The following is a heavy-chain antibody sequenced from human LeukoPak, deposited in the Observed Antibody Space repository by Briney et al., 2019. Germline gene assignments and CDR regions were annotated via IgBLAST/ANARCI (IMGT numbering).Heavy chain of an antibody. CDR3: ARDFWSGYYPNY. CDR2: SGSGGST. Sequence: GGSLRLSCAASGFTFSSYAMSWVPQAPGKGLEWVSGSGSGGSTSYADSVKGRFTISRDNSKNTLYLQMNSLRAEDTAVYYCARDFWSGYYPNYWGQGTLVTVSS. D-gene: IGHD3-3*01. J-gene: IGHJ4*02. V-gene: IGHV3-23*01. CDR1: GFTFSSYA.